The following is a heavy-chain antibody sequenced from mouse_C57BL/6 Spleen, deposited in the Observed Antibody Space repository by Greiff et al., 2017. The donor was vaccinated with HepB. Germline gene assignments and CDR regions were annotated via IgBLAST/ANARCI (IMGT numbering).Heavy chain of an antibody. CDR2: INPSNGGT. Sequence: QVQLQQPGTELVKPGASVKLSCKASGYTFTSYWMHWVKQRPGQGLEWIGNINPSNGGTNYNEKFKSKATLTVDKSSSTAYMQLSSLTSEDSAVEYCARSNSLITTGVATDYFDYWGQGTTLTVSS. CDR1: GYTFTSYW. CDR3: ARSNSLITTGVATDYFDY. J-gene: IGHJ2*01. D-gene: IGHD1-1*01. V-gene: IGHV1-53*01.